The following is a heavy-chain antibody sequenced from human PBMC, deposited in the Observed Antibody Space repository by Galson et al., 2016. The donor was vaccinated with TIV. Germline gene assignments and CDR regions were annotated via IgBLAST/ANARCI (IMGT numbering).Heavy chain of an antibody. J-gene: IGHJ6*02. Sequence: SVKVSCKASGYTITSYAMHWVRQAPGQRFEWMGWINAGTGDTKFSQKFQGRVTLTRDTSASTVYMGLSSLTSEDTAVYYRARDFGGSFSPSYGMDVWGQGTTVTVSS. D-gene: IGHD3-16*01. CDR1: GYTITSYA. V-gene: IGHV1-3*01. CDR2: INAGTGDT. CDR3: ARDFGGSFSPSYGMDV.